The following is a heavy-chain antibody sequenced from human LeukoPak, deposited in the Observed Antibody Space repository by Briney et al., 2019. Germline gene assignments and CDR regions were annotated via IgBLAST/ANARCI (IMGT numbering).Heavy chain of an antibody. D-gene: IGHD3-22*01. CDR2: TSPDGNEK. CDR1: GFTFSRYA. CDR3: FTGSAYYYDS. J-gene: IGHJ5*01. Sequence: GGSLRLSCAASGFTFSRYAVHWVRQAPGKGLEWVAVTSPDGNEKYYTDSVKGRFTISRDNSKNTVLLQMNSLSTEDTAVYSCFTGSAYYYDSWGQGTLVTVSS. V-gene: IGHV3-30*10.